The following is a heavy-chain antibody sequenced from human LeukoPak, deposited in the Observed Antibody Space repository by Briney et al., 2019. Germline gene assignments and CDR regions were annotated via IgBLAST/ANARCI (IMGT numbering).Heavy chain of an antibody. V-gene: IGHV3-21*01. CDR1: GFTFSSYG. Sequence: GGSLRLSCAASGFTFSSYGMNWVRQAPGKGLEWVSSISSSSSYIYYADSVKGRFTISRDNAKNSLYLQMNSLRAEDTAVYYCARDQDIVATILSPFDYWGQGTLVTVSS. D-gene: IGHD5-12*01. CDR3: ARDQDIVATILSPFDY. J-gene: IGHJ4*02. CDR2: ISSSSSYI.